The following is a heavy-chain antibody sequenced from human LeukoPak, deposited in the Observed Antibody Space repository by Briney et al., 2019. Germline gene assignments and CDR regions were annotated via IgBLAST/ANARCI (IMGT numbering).Heavy chain of an antibody. CDR3: ARTSGDYYGSGSYLY. V-gene: IGHV1-18*01. Sequence: ASVKVSCKASGYTFTSYGISWVRQAPGQGLEWMGWISAYNGSTNYAQKLQGRVTMTTDTSTSTAYMELRSLRSDDTAVYYCARTSGDYYGSGSYLYWGQGTLVTVSS. D-gene: IGHD3-10*01. J-gene: IGHJ4*02. CDR2: ISAYNGST. CDR1: GYTFTSYG.